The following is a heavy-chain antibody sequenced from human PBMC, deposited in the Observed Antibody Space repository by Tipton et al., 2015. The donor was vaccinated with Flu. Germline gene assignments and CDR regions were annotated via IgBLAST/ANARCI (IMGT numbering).Heavy chain of an antibody. D-gene: IGHD6-19*01. CDR2: IKQGGSEK. CDR1: GFTFSSYW. Sequence: GSLRLSCAASGFTFSSYWMSWVRQAPGKGLEWVANIKQGGSEKYYVDSVKGRFTISRDNAKNSLYLQMNSLRAEDTAVYYCARDQQWLVDYYGMDVWGQGTTVTVSS. CDR3: ARDQQWLVDYYGMDV. V-gene: IGHV3-7*01. J-gene: IGHJ6*02.